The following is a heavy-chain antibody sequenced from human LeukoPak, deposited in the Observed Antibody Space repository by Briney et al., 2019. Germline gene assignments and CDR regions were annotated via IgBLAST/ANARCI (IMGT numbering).Heavy chain of an antibody. CDR3: ARVFSKGWFDP. J-gene: IGHJ5*02. CDR1: GFTFRLYS. Sequence: PGGPLRLLCALSGFTFRLYSMIGPPRARGKGREWVSSISSSSSYIYYADSVKGRFTISRDNAKNSLYLQMNSLRAEDTAVYYCARVFSKGWFDPWGQGTLVTVSS. CDR2: ISSSSSYI. V-gene: IGHV3-21*01.